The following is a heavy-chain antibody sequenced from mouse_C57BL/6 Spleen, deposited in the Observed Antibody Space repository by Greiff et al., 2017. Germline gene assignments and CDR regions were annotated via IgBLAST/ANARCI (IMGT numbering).Heavy chain of an antibody. CDR2: ISYDGSN. J-gene: IGHJ3*01. V-gene: IGHV3-6*01. CDR1: GYSITSGYY. CDR3: ARAAQLRFAY. Sequence: DVQLVESGPGLVKPSQSLSLTCSVTGYSITSGYYWNWIRQFPGNKLEWMGYISYDGSNNYNPSLKNRISITRDTSKNQLFLKLNSVTTEDTATYYCARAAQLRFAYWGQGTLVTVSA.